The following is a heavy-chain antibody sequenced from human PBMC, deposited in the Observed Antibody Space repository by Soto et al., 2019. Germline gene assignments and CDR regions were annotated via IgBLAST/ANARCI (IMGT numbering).Heavy chain of an antibody. J-gene: IGHJ6*02. Sequence: ASVKVSCKASGYTFTSYYMHWVRQAPGQGLEWMGIINPSGGGTSYAQKFQGRVTMTRDTSTSTVYMELSSLRSEDTAVYYCARDFVDRXTVTIPEYYYYYYGMDVWGQGTTVTVSS. CDR1: GYTFTSYY. V-gene: IGHV1-46*01. CDR2: INPSGGGT. CDR3: ARDFVDRXTVTIPEYYYYYYGMDV. D-gene: IGHD4-17*01.